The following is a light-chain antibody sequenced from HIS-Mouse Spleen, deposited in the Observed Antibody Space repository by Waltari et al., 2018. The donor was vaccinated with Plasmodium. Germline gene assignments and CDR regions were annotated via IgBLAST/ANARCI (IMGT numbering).Light chain of an antibody. CDR1: ALPKKY. Sequence: SYELTQPPSVSVSPGQTARITCSGDALPKKYAYWYQQKSGPAPVLVIYEDSKRPSGIRERFACYSSGTMATLTISGAQVEDEADYYCYSTDSSGNHRVFGGGTKLTVL. CDR2: EDS. J-gene: IGLJ3*02. V-gene: IGLV3-10*01. CDR3: YSTDSSGNHRV.